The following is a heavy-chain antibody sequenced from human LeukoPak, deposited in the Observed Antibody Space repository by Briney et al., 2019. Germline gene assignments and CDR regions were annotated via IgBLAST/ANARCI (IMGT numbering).Heavy chain of an antibody. J-gene: IGHJ3*02. Sequence: PSETLSLTCTVSGGSISSSSYYWGWIRQPPGKGLEWIGSIYYSGSTYYNPSLKSRVTISVDTSKNQFSLKLSSVTAADTAVYYCAGPGGDSSGYYRAFDIWGQGTMVTVSS. D-gene: IGHD3-22*01. V-gene: IGHV4-39*07. CDR1: GGSISSSSYY. CDR3: AGPGGDSSGYYRAFDI. CDR2: IYYSGST.